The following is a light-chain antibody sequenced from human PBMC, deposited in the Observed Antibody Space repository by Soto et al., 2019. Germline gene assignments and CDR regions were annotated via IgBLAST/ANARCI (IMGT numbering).Light chain of an antibody. Sequence: EIVMSQSPATLFVVTGERATLSCRASQSISSNLAWYQHKPGQAPRLLPYGASTRPTGIPARFSGSGSGTEFTLTISSLQPEDFAVYYCQQYYNWPRTFGQGTKVDI. CDR1: QSISSN. J-gene: IGKJ1*01. CDR2: GAS. V-gene: IGKV3D-15*01. CDR3: QQYYNWPRT.